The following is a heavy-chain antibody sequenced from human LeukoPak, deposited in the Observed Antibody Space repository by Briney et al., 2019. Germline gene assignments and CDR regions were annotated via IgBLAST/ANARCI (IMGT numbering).Heavy chain of an antibody. V-gene: IGHV4-59*01. CDR2: IYYSRST. J-gene: IGHJ2*01. D-gene: IGHD6-6*01. Sequence: SETLSLTCTVSGGSISSYYWSWIRQPPGKGLEWIGYIYYSRSTNYNPSLKSRVTISVDTSKNQFSLKLSSVTAADTAVYYCARSPEYSSSFDLWGRGTLVTVSS. CDR1: GGSISSYY. CDR3: ARSPEYSSSFDL.